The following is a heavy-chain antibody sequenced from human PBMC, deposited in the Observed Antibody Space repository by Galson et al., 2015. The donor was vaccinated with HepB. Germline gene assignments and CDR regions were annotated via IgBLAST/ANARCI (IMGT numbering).Heavy chain of an antibody. D-gene: IGHD2-15*01. CDR1: GYTFSSYP. Sequence: SGKGSCKASGYTFSSYPVSWVRQAHGLGREWMGWISAYDSSTNYAQKLQGRVTMTTETSRTTAYMELRNLRYDDTAVYYCARGGFVAVLRATLNNWFDPWGQGTLVIVSS. CDR3: ARGGFVAVLRATLNNWFDP. J-gene: IGHJ5*02. V-gene: IGHV1-18*04. CDR2: ISAYDSST.